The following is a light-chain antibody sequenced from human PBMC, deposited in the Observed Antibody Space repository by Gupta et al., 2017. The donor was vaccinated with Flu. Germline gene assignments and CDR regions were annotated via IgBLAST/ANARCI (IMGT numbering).Light chain of an antibody. Sequence: ATLYVSPGERITLSCRASQSLNNKLAWYQQKPGRPPRLLIYDVATRDKGIPPRFSGSGSGTEFTLTISSRESEDFAVYYCQQYTDWPPGTFGGGTKVEIK. CDR1: QSLNNK. CDR2: DVA. CDR3: QQYTDWPPGT. J-gene: IGKJ4*02. V-gene: IGKV3-15*01.